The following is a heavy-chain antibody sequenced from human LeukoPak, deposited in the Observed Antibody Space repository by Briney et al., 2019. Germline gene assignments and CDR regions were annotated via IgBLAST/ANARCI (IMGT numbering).Heavy chain of an antibody. Sequence: PSETLSLTCIVSGVSTTNGIYCWAWIRQSPGKGLEWIGSVHNVGSTYYNLSLRSRVTMSIDTSKNQFSLRLNSVTAADTAVYYCARHAEYNSGWHFYLDHWGQGILVTVSS. CDR1: GVSTTNGIYC. CDR3: ARHAEYNSGWHFYLDH. D-gene: IGHD6-19*01. CDR2: VHNVGST. V-gene: IGHV4-39*01. J-gene: IGHJ4*02.